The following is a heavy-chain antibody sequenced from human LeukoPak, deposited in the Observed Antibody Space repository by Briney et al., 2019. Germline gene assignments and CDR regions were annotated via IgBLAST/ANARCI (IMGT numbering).Heavy chain of an antibody. CDR3: ASIQRGYRYGFSDY. D-gene: IGHD5-18*01. V-gene: IGHV4-34*01. CDR2: INHSGST. CDR1: GGSFSGYY. Sequence: SETLSLTCAVYGGSFSGYYWSWIRQPPGKGLEWIGEINHSGSTNYNPSLKSRVTISVDTSKNQFSLKLSSVTAADTAVYYCASIQRGYRYGFSDYWGQGTLVTVSS. J-gene: IGHJ4*02.